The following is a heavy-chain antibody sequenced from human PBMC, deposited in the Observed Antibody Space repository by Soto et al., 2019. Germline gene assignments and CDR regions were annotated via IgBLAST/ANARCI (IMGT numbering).Heavy chain of an antibody. CDR3: ASRFDILTGYNDAFDI. Sequence: XESLIISCKGSGYSLISYWISRVRQMPGKGLEWMGRIDPSDSYTNYSPSFQGHVTISADKSISTAYLQWSSLKASDTAMYYCASRFDILTGYNDAFDIWGQGPMVTVSS. D-gene: IGHD3-9*01. J-gene: IGHJ3*02. CDR1: GYSLISYW. CDR2: IDPSDSYT. V-gene: IGHV5-10-1*01.